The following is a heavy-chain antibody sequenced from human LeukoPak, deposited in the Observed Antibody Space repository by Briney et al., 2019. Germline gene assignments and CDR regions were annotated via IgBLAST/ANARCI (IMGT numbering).Heavy chain of an antibody. D-gene: IGHD6-19*01. CDR3: ARWGGYASGWYWGPFDF. V-gene: IGHV1-69*01. J-gene: IGHJ4*02. Sequence: SVKPSCTASGVSFRRHAISRVRLAPGHRLECMGGVTSGTTNYAQKFQGRVTITADESTSTAYMELNSLTSEDTAVYYCARWGGYASGWYWGPFDFWGQGTLVTVSS. CDR2: VTSGTT. CDR1: GVSFRRHA.